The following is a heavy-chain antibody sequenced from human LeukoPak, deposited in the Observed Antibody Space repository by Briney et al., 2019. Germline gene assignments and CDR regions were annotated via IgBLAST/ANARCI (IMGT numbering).Heavy chain of an antibody. J-gene: IGHJ4*02. Sequence: GGSLRLSCAASGFTFSDYYMSWIRQAPGKGLEWVSYISSSGSTIYYADSVKGRFTISRDNAKNTLYLQMNFLRAEDTAVYFCAKRGVVIRVILVGFHKEAYYFDSWGQGALVTVSS. CDR3: AKRGVVIRVILVGFHKEAYYFDS. CDR2: ISSSGSTI. V-gene: IGHV3-11*01. D-gene: IGHD3-22*01. CDR1: GFTFSDYY.